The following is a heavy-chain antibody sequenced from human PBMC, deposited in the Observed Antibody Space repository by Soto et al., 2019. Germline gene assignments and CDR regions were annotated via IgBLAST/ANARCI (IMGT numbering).Heavy chain of an antibody. D-gene: IGHD3-10*01. Sequence: QVQLVESGGGVVQPGGSLRLSCTASGFTFSSYGMYWVRQAPSKGLEWVAIISYDGRNENYADSVEGRLTVSRDNSKSTLYLHMNNLRPDDTAVYYCVRHRTEYETGRGLDPWGQGTLVTVSS. V-gene: IGHV3-30*03. CDR3: VRHRTEYETGRGLDP. CDR1: GFTFSSYG. J-gene: IGHJ5*02. CDR2: ISYDGRNE.